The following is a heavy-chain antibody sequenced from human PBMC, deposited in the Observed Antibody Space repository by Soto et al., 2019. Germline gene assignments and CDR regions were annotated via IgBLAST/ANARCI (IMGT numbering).Heavy chain of an antibody. V-gene: IGHV3-48*02. J-gene: IGHJ4*02. Sequence: EVQLVESGGGLVQPGGSLRLSCAASGFTFSSYSMNWVRQAPGKGLEWVSYISSSSSTIYYADSVKGRFTISRDNAKNSRYLQINSLRDEDTAVYYCARGDILTGYYYSGPYYFDYWGQGTLVTVSS. CDR3: ARGDILTGYYYSGPYYFDY. CDR1: GFTFSSYS. CDR2: ISSSSSTI. D-gene: IGHD3-9*01.